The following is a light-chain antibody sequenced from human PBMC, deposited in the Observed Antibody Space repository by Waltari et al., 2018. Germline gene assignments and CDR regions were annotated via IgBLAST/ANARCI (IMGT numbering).Light chain of an antibody. CDR1: SSNIGSNY. CDR2: RNN. Sequence: QSVLTQPPSASGTPGQRVTISCSGSSSNIGSNYVYWYQQLPGTAPKRLIYRNNHRPSGVPDRFSGSKSGTSASLAISGLRSEDEADYYCAAWDDSLSGTWVFGGGTKLTVL. CDR3: AAWDDSLSGTWV. V-gene: IGLV1-47*01. J-gene: IGLJ3*02.